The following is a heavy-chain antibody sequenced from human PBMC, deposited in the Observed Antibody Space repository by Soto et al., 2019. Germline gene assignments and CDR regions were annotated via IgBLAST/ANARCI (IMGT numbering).Heavy chain of an antibody. CDR2: IIPIFGTA. CDR3: ARHPASYYDSSGYYHYYFDY. CDR1: GCTFSSYA. J-gene: IGHJ4*02. D-gene: IGHD3-22*01. Sequence: AVKVSCKASGCTFSSYAISWVRQAPGQGLEWMGGIIPIFGTANYAQKFQGRVTITADESTSTAYMELSSLRSEDTAVYYCARHPASYYDSSGYYHYYFDYWGQGTLVTVSS. V-gene: IGHV1-69*13.